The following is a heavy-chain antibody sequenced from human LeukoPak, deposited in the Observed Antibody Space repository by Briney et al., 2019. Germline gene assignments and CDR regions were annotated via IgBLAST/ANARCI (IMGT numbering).Heavy chain of an antibody. V-gene: IGHV1-18*04. CDR1: GNTFAGYY. D-gene: IGHD3-10*01. J-gene: IGHJ4*02. Sequence: ASVRVSCKASGNTFAGYYVHWVRQAPGQGLEWMGWISAYNGNTNYAQKLQGRVTMTTDTSTSTAYMELRSLRSDDTAVYYCARDGGSGSYSPTPFDYWGQGTLVTVSS. CDR2: ISAYNGNT. CDR3: ARDGGSGSYSPTPFDY.